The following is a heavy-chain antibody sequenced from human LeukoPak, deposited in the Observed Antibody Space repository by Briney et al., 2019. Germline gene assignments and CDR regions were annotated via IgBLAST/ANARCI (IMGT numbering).Heavy chain of an antibody. Sequence: GGSLRLSCAASGFTFSSYWMSWVRQAPGKGLEWVANIKQDGSEKYYVDSVKGRFTISRDNAKNSLYLQMNSPRAEDTAVYYCARDGVYYDSSGYPDYWGQGTLVTVSS. CDR3: ARDGVYYDSSGYPDY. CDR1: GFTFSSYW. D-gene: IGHD3-22*01. V-gene: IGHV3-7*01. CDR2: IKQDGSEK. J-gene: IGHJ4*02.